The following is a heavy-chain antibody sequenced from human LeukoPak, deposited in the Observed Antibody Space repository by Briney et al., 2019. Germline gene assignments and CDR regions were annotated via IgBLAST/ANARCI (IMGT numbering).Heavy chain of an antibody. D-gene: IGHD3-22*01. CDR1: GGSISSYY. J-gene: IGHJ4*02. Sequence: SETLSLTCTVSGGSISSYYWSWIRQPPGKGLEWIGYIYYSGSTNYNPSLKSRVTISVDTSKNQFSLKLSSVTAADTAVYYCARSSEGFRPFDSSGCLDYWGQGTLVTVSS. CDR2: IYYSGST. CDR3: ARSSEGFRPFDSSGCLDY. V-gene: IGHV4-59*08.